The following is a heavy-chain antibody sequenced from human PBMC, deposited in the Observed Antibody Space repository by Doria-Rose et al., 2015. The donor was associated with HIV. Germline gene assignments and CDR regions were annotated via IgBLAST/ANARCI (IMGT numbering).Heavy chain of an antibody. J-gene: IGHJ4*02. CDR1: GVSLSSPGMG. Sequence: QVTLKESGPVLVKPTETLTLTCTGSGVSLSSPGMGVSWIRQPPGKALEWLANTFSDDERSYKTSLKSRLTISRGTSKSQVVLTMTDMDPVDTATYYCARIKSSRWYHKYYFDFWGQGTLVIVSA. V-gene: IGHV2-26*01. D-gene: IGHD6-13*01. CDR3: ARIKSSRWYHKYYFDF. CDR2: TFSDDER.